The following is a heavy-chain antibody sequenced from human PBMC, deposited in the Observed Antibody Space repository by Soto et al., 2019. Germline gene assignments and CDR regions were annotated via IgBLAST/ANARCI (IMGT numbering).Heavy chain of an antibody. CDR3: ARSARYNWNLRPDAFDI. CDR1: GYTFTSYA. Sequence: ASVKVSCKASGYTFTSYAMHWVRQAPGQRLEWMGWINAGNGNTKYSQKFQGRVTITRDTSASTAYMELSSLRSEDTAVYYCARSARYNWNLRPDAFDIWGQGTMVNVSS. J-gene: IGHJ3*02. D-gene: IGHD1-1*01. V-gene: IGHV1-3*01. CDR2: INAGNGNT.